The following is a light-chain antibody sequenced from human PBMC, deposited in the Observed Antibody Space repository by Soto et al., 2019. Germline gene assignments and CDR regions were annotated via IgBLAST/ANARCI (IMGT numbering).Light chain of an antibody. Sequence: DIQMTQSPSSLSASLGDRVTITCRASQGIGIYLAWYQQKPGKVPKLLIYAASTLQSEVPSRFSGRGSGRDFTRTISSLQPEEVATYYCQKYNSAPRTFGQGTRVEI. CDR2: AAS. CDR3: QKYNSAPRT. CDR1: QGIGIY. V-gene: IGKV1-27*01. J-gene: IGKJ1*01.